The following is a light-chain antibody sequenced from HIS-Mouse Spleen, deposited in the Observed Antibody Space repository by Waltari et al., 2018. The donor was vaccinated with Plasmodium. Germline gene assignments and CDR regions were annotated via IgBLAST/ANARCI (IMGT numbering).Light chain of an antibody. J-gene: IGKJ4*01. CDR2: DAS. CDR1: QSVSSY. V-gene: IGKV3-11*01. Sequence: EIVLTQSPATLSLSPGERATLSCRASQSVSSYLAWYQQKPGQAPRLLIYDASNRATGIPARFSGSGSGTDFTLTISSLKPEDFAVYYCQQRSNWPRVLTFGGGTKVEIK. CDR3: QQRSNWPRVLT.